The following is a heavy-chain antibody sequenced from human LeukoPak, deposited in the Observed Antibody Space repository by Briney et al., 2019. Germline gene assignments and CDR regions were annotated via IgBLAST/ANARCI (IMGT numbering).Heavy chain of an antibody. CDR1: GFTFSNSW. D-gene: IGHD3-22*01. CDR2: IKTDGSEK. J-gene: IGHJ1*01. V-gene: IGHV3-7*01. Sequence: GGSLRLFCAGSGFTFSNSWMGWVRQAPGKGLQWVANIKTDGSEKYYVDSVKGRFTISRDNAKNSLYLQMNSLRAEDTAVYYCATYSSLNRREFQYWGQGTLLTVSS. CDR3: ATYSSLNRREFQY.